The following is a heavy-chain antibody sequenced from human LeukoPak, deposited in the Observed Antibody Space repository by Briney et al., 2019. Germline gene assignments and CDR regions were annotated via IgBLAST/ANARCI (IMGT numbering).Heavy chain of an antibody. Sequence: SETLSLTCTVSGGSISSSSYYWGWIRQPPGKGLEWIGSIYYSGSTYYDHSLKSRVTISVDTSKNQFSLKLSSVTAADTAVYYCASAGTTLENIAFDYWGQGTLVTVSS. CDR2: IYYSGST. CDR1: GGSISSSSYY. CDR3: ASAGTTLENIAFDY. V-gene: IGHV4-39*07. D-gene: IGHD1-7*01. J-gene: IGHJ4*02.